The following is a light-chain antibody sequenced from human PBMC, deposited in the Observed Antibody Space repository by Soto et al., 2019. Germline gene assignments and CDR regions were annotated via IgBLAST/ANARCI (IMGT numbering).Light chain of an antibody. Sequence: EIVLTQSPATLSLSPGERATLSCRASQSVSSYLAWYQQKPGQAPRLLIYDASNRATGIPVRLSGSGFGTDFTLRISRLLPEDFAVYFCQHRSKWRPRRITFGGVTKVEIK. J-gene: IGKJ4*02. CDR2: DAS. CDR3: QHRSKWRPRRIT. V-gene: IGKV3-11*01. CDR1: QSVSSY.